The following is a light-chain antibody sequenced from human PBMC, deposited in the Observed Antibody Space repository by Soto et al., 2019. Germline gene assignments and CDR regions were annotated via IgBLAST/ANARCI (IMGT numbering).Light chain of an antibody. J-gene: IGKJ1*01. Sequence: DIQMTQSPVSLSASVGDRVTITCRASQGISNYLAWYQQKPGKVPKLLIYAASTLQSGVPSRFSGSGSGADFTLTISGLQPEDVATYYCQKYNSAPWTFGHGTKVEIK. V-gene: IGKV1-27*01. CDR3: QKYNSAPWT. CDR2: AAS. CDR1: QGISNY.